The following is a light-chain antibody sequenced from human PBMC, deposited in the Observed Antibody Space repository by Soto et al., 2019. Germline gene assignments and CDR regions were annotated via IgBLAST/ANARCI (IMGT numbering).Light chain of an antibody. CDR1: QSISSW. CDR2: DVS. V-gene: IGKV1-5*01. CDR3: QKYNTFWT. J-gene: IGKJ1*01. Sequence: DIQMTQSPSTLSASVGDRVTITCRASQSISSWLAWYQQKPGKAPKLLIYDVSNFESGVPSRFSGSGSGTEFTLTISSLQPDDVASYYCQKYNTFWTFGQGTKVEIK.